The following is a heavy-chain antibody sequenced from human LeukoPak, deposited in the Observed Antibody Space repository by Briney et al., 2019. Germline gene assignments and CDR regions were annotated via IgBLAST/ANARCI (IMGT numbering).Heavy chain of an antibody. CDR2: IYHSGST. CDR3: ARAQELSSSWYRRWFDP. V-gene: IGHV4-4*02. CDR1: GGSISSSNW. J-gene: IGHJ5*02. Sequence: SETLSLTCAVSGGSISSSNWWSWVRQPPGKGLEWIGEIYHSGSTNYNPSLKSRVTISVDKSKNQFSLKLSSVTAADTAVYYCARAQELSSSWYRRWFDPWGQGTLVTVSS. D-gene: IGHD6-13*01.